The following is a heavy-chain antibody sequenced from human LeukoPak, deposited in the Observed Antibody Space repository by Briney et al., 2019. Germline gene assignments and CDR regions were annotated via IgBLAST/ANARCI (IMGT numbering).Heavy chain of an antibody. CDR1: GYTFTSHD. V-gene: IGHV1-18*01. CDR2: ISAYSGNT. J-gene: IGHJ4*02. CDR3: ARDCSGGSCYLVY. D-gene: IGHD2-15*01. Sequence: ASVKVSCKASGYTFTSHDINWVRQAPGQGLEWMGSISAYSGNTNYAQKLQGRVTMTTDTSTSTAYMELRSLRSDDTAMYYCARDCSGGSCYLVYWGQGTLVTVSS.